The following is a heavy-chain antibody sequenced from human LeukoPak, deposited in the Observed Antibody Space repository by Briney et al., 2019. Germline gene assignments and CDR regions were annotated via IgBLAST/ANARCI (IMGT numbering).Heavy chain of an antibody. J-gene: IGHJ4*02. Sequence: GGSLRLSCEASGFTFSSFHMSWVRQAPGKGLEWVAVISYDGSNKYYADSVKGRFTISRDNSKNTLYLQMNSLRAEDTAVYYCAKENSSGYYWYYFDYWGQGTLVTVSS. CDR2: ISYDGSNK. CDR3: AKENSSGYYWYYFDY. D-gene: IGHD3-22*01. V-gene: IGHV3-30*18. CDR1: GFTFSSFH.